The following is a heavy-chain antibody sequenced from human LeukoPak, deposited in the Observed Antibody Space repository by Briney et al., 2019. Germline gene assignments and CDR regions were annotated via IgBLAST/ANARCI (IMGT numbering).Heavy chain of an antibody. CDR3: ARAYYYDSSGYYSVGY. D-gene: IGHD3-22*01. CDR1: GYTFTGYY. V-gene: IGHV1-2*02. CDR2: INPNSGGT. Sequence: GASVKVSCKASGYTFTGYYMHWVRQAPGQGLEWMGWINPNSGGTNYAQKFQGRVTMTRDTSISTAYMELSRLRSDDTAVYYCARAYYYDSSGYYSVGYWGQGTLVTVSS. J-gene: IGHJ4*02.